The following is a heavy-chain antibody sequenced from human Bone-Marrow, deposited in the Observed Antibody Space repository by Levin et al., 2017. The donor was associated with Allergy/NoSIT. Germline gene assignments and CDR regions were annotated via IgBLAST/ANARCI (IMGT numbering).Heavy chain of an antibody. CDR1: NVSITTYMFY. CDR2: ISFSGST. Sequence: SETLSLTCSVSNVSITTYMFYWGWIRQSPDKKLEWIGSISFSGSTYYNPSLKSRVTLSLDTSKNLFSLKLNSVTAADTSVYYCASVMGGWVYFDYWGQGALVAVSS. J-gene: IGHJ4*02. D-gene: IGHD6-19*01. CDR3: ASVMGGWVYFDY. V-gene: IGHV4-39*02.